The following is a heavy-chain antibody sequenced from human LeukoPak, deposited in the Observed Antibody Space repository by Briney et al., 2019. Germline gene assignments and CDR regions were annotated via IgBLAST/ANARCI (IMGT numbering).Heavy chain of an antibody. CDR2: ISAYNGNT. CDR1: GYTFTSYG. V-gene: IGHV1-18*01. Sequence: ASVKVSCKASGYTFTSYGISWVRQAPGQGLEWMGWISAYNGNTNYAQKLQGRVTMTTDTSTSTAHMELRSLRSDDTAVYYCARAPDTAIPYYYMDVWGKGTTVTVSS. J-gene: IGHJ6*03. CDR3: ARAPDTAIPYYYMDV. D-gene: IGHD5-18*01.